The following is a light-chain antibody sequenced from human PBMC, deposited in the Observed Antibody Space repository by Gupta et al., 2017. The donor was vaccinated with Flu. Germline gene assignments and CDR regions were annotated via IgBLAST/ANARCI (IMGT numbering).Light chain of an antibody. J-gene: IGLJ2*01. CDR2: AKN. V-gene: IGLV3-19*01. CDR1: SIRDSY. CDR3: YSPENTNNNQAV. Sequence: QRVSTTCKGDSIRDSYEICYHQNPAQAPPLLIYAKNIRRSGTPARFSCSTSGTTASSTITSAPAEEEAAYYCYSPENTNNNQAVFGGGTKLTVL.